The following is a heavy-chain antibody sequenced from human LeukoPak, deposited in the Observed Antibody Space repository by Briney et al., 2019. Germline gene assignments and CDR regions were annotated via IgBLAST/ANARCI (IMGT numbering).Heavy chain of an antibody. J-gene: IGHJ3*02. CDR3: ARHRQLYSSGTRDAFDI. CDR1: GYSFTNHW. Sequence: PGESLKISCKGSGYSFTNHWIAWVRQMPGKGLECMGIIYPGDSNTRYSPSLQGQVTISADKSVSTAYLQWSSLKASDTAIYYCARHRQLYSSGTRDAFDIWGQGTMVTVSS. V-gene: IGHV5-51*01. D-gene: IGHD6-19*01. CDR2: IYPGDSNT.